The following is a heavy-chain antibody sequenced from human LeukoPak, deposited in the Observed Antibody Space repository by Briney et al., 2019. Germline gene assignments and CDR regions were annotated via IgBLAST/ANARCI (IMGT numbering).Heavy chain of an antibody. D-gene: IGHD2-21*01. CDR1: GFTVSSYR. Sequence: GGSLRLSCAASGFTVSSYRMHWVRQAPGKGLVWVSRINRDGSRIDHADSVRGRFTISRDNAKNTLYLQMNSLGVEDTAVYYCVRDFVGPDEYWGQGTQVTVSS. CDR3: VRDFVGPDEY. CDR2: INRDGSRI. V-gene: IGHV3-74*01. J-gene: IGHJ4*02.